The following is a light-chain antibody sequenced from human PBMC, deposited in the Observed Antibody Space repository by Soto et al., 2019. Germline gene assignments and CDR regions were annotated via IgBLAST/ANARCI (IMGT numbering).Light chain of an antibody. CDR3: QQYGSSPLT. CDR2: GAS. J-gene: IGKJ4*01. V-gene: IGKV3-20*01. Sequence: EIVLTQSPGTLSLSPGERATLSCRASQSVSSSYLAWYQQKPGQAPRLLIYGASSRATGIPDRFSGSGCGTDFTLTINSLGPEDFAVYYCQQYGSSPLTFGGGTKVEIK. CDR1: QSVSSSY.